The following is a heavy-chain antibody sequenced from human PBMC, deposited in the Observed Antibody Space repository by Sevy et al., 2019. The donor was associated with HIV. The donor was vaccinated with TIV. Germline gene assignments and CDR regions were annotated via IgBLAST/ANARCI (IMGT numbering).Heavy chain of an antibody. CDR3: ARTYDSSGYYYYYMDV. Sequence: SETLSLTCTVSGGSVSRGNYYWSWIRQPPGKGLEWIGHIYFIGSTKYNPSLMSRATISVDTSKNQFSLNLSSVTAAETAVYYCARTYDSSGYYYYYMDVWGKGSTVTVSS. J-gene: IGHJ6*03. CDR2: IYFIGST. V-gene: IGHV4-61*01. CDR1: GGSVSRGNYY. D-gene: IGHD3-22*01.